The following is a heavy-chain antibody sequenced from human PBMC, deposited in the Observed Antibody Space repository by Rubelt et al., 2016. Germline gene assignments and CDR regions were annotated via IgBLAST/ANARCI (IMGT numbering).Heavy chain of an antibody. J-gene: IGHJ6*02. V-gene: IGHV4-31*03. CDR1: GGSISSGGYY. Sequence: QVQLQESGPGLVKPSQTLSLTCTVSGGSISSGGYYWSWIRQHPGKGLEWIGYIYYSGSTYYNPSLKSRVTISVDTSKNQFSLKLSSVTAADTAVYYCARHVSSGWQYYYGLDVWGQGTTVTVSS. D-gene: IGHD6-19*01. CDR3: ARHVSSGWQYYYGLDV. CDR2: IYYSGST.